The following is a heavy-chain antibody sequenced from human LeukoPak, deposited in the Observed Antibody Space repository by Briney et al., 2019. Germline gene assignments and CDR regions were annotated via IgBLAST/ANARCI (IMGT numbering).Heavy chain of an antibody. Sequence: PGGSLRLSCAASGFTFSSYSMNWVRQAPGKGLEWVSSISSSSSYIYYADSVKGRFTISRDNAKNSPYLQMNSLRAEDTAVYYCARESAYCGGDCYSSLYYFDYWGQGTLVTVSS. J-gene: IGHJ4*02. V-gene: IGHV3-21*01. CDR3: ARESAYCGGDCYSSLYYFDY. D-gene: IGHD2-21*02. CDR1: GFTFSSYS. CDR2: ISSSSSYI.